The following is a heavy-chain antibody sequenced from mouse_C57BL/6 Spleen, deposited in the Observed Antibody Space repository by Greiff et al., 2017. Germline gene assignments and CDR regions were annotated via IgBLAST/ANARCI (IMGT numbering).Heavy chain of an antibody. J-gene: IGHJ1*03. V-gene: IGHV1-82*01. D-gene: IGHD1-1*01. CDR1: GYAFSSSW. CDR3: ASSSSYGYFDV. CDR2: IYPGDGDT. Sequence: VQLQESGPELVKPGASVKISCKASGYAFSSSWMNWVKQRPGKGLEWIGRIYPGDGDTNYNGKFKGKATLTADKSSSTAYMQLSSLTSEDSAVYFCASSSSYGYFDVWGTGTTVTVSS.